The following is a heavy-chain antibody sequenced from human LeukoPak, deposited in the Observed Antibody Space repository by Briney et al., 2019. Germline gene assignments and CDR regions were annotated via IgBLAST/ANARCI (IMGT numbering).Heavy chain of an antibody. Sequence: EPGGSLRLSCAASGFTFSNYAMTWVRQAPGKGLEWVSGISGSGGNTYYAGSVKGRFTISRDNSKNTLYVQMNSLRAEDTAVYYCARGSSGSTYYYMDVWGKGTTVTVSS. V-gene: IGHV3-23*01. D-gene: IGHD3-22*01. CDR1: GFTFSNYA. CDR3: ARGSSGSTYYYMDV. J-gene: IGHJ6*03. CDR2: ISGSGGNT.